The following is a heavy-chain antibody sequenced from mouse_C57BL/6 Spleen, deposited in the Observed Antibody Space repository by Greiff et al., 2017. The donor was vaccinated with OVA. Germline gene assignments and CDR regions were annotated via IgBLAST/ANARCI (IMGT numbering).Heavy chain of an antibody. CDR3: ARSNYGSRGAMDY. J-gene: IGHJ4*01. CDR2: IDPSDSET. Sequence: QVQLQQPGAELVRPGSSVKLSCKASGYTFTSSWMHWVKQRPIQGLDWIGNIDPSDSETHYNQKFKDKATLTVDKSSSTAYMQLSSLTAEDSAVYYCARSNYGSRGAMDYWGQVTSVTVSS. V-gene: IGHV1-52*01. D-gene: IGHD1-1*01. CDR1: GYTFTSSW.